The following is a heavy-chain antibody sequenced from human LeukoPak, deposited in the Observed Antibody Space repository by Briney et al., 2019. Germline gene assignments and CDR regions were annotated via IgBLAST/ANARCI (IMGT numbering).Heavy chain of an antibody. CDR3: AADLYRGRQFDY. Sequence: GASVKVSCKVSGNTFTDLSMNWVRQAPGKGLEWMGGFDPEDVETIYAQKFQGRVTMTEDTSTETAYMELTSLRPEDTAVYYCAADLYRGRQFDYWGQGTLVTVSS. J-gene: IGHJ4*02. CDR2: FDPEDVET. CDR1: GNTFTDLS. V-gene: IGHV1-24*01. D-gene: IGHD2-8*01.